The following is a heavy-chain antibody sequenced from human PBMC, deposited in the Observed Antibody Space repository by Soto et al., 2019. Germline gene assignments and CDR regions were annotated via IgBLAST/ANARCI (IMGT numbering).Heavy chain of an antibody. V-gene: IGHV3-23*01. D-gene: IGHD1-26*01. Sequence: EVQLLESGGGLVQPGGSLRLSCAASGFTFSSYTMSWVRQGPGKGLEGVSGISSSGGSTVYADSVKGRFTISRDNFKNTRYLQMYSRRADDTAVYYCAKGGSEYCGQGTPVNVSS. CDR3: AKGGSEY. CDR1: GFTFSSYT. J-gene: IGHJ4*02. CDR2: ISSSGGST.